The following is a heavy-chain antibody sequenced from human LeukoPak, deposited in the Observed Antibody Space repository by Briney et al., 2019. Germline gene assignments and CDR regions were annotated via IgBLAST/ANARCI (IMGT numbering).Heavy chain of an antibody. Sequence: SETLSLTCTVSGVSISSYYWSWIRQPPGKGLEWIGYIYTSGSTNYNPSLKSRVTISVDTSKNQFSLKLSSVTAADTAVYYCARHQSKSQNWFDRWGQGTLVTVSS. CDR1: GVSISSYY. CDR2: IYTSGST. V-gene: IGHV4-4*09. J-gene: IGHJ5*02. D-gene: IGHD2-2*01. CDR3: ARHQSKSQNWFDR.